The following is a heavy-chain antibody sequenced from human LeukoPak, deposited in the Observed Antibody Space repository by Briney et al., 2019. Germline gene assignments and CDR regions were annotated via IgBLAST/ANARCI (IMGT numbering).Heavy chain of an antibody. CDR3: ARDRAHYYDSSAQGGMDV. Sequence: GRSLRLSCAASGFTFSSYGMHWVRQAPGKGLEWVAVIWYDGSNKYYADSVKGRFTISRDNSKNTLYLQMNSLRAEDTAVYYCARDRAHYYDSSAQGGMDVWGQGTTVTVSS. D-gene: IGHD3-22*01. CDR1: GFTFSSYG. V-gene: IGHV3-33*01. CDR2: IWYDGSNK. J-gene: IGHJ6*02.